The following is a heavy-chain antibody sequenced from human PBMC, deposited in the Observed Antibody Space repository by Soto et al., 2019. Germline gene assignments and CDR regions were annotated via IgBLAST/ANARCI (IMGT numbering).Heavy chain of an antibody. Sequence: SQTLSLTCAISGDSVSSNSAAWNWIRQSPSRGLEWLGRTYYRSKWYNDYAVSVKSRITINPDTSKNQFSLQLNSVTPEDTAVYYCARDLPLYDILSCYYSHYYYYEMDFWGQGTSVTVSS. CDR1: GDSVSSNSAA. CDR2: TYYRSKWYN. D-gene: IGHD3-9*01. V-gene: IGHV6-1*01. J-gene: IGHJ6*02. CDR3: ARDLPLYDILSCYYSHYYYYEMDF.